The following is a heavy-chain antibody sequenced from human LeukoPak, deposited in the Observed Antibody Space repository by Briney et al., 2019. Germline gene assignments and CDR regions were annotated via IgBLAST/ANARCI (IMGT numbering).Heavy chain of an antibody. V-gene: IGHV4-59*01. J-gene: IGHJ4*02. CDR1: GGSISSYY. CDR3: ARAGSGYSFDY. CDR2: LYYSGST. D-gene: IGHD3-22*01. Sequence: SQTLSLTCTVSGGSISSYYWSWIRQPPGKGLEWIGYLYYSGSTNYNPSLKSRVTISVDTSKNQFSLKLSSVTAADTAVYYCARAGSGYSFDYWGQGTLVTVSS.